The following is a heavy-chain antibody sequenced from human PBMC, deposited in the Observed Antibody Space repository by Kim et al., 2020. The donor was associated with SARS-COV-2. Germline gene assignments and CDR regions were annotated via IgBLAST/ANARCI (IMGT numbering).Heavy chain of an antibody. J-gene: IGHJ4*02. CDR1: GGSISSYY. CDR2: IYYSGST. V-gene: IGHV4-59*01. CDR3: ARDRSGFDY. Sequence: ETLSLTCTVSGGSISSYYWRWIRQPPGKGLEWIGYIYYSGSTNYNPSLKSRVTISVDTSKNQFSLKLSSVTAADTAVYYCARDRSGFDYWGQGTLVTVSS.